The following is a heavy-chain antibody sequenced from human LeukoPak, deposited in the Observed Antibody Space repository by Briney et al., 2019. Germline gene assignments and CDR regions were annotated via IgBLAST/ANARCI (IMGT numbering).Heavy chain of an antibody. CDR2: IYYSGST. V-gene: IGHV4-59*11. D-gene: IGHD1-1*01. Sequence: SETLSLTCTVSGGSISSHYWSWIRQPPGKGLEWLGCIYYSGSTNYNPSLKSRVTISVDTSKNQFSLKLSSVTAADTAVYYCAIDHGTFYFVYWGQGTLVTVSS. CDR3: AIDHGTFYFVY. J-gene: IGHJ4*02. CDR1: GGSISSHY.